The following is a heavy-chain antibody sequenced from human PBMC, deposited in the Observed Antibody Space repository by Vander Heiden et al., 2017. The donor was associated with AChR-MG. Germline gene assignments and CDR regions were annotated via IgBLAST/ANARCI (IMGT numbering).Heavy chain of an antibody. CDR3: AKEEKYAWCSYQVDD. CDR2: INPNSGST. J-gene: IGHJ4*02. V-gene: IGHV1-2*02. D-gene: IGHD3-16*02. Sequence: QVQLAQSGAEVKKRGASVKVSCNPSGYIFTDYDMHWVRQAPGQGLEWMGWINPNSGSTNYAQKVKGRVTMTRDNSNSTAYMQMSRLRSEDTAVYYCAKEEKYAWCSYQVDDWGQGTLVTVSS. CDR1: GYIFTDYD.